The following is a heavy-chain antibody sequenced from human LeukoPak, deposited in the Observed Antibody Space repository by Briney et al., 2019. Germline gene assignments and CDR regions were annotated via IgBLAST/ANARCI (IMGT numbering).Heavy chain of an antibody. D-gene: IGHD2-15*01. Sequence: GGSLRLSCAASGFTFSSFGMSWVRQAPGKGLEWVSAISSTGGTAYYADSVKGRFTISRDNSKNTLYLQMNSLRAEDTAVYYCAKEGFYCSGGSCYSFYYYYMDVWGKGTTVTVSS. CDR3: AKEGFYCSGGSCYSFYYYYMDV. CDR2: ISSTGGTA. V-gene: IGHV3-23*01. J-gene: IGHJ6*03. CDR1: GFTFSSFG.